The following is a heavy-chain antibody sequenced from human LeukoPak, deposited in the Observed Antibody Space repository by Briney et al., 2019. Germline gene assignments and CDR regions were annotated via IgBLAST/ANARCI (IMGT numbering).Heavy chain of an antibody. Sequence: SETLSLTCTVSGGSISSYYWSWIRQPPGKGLEWIGYIYYSGSTNYNPSLKSRVTISIDTSKNQFSLKLSSVTAADTAVYYCARPLYSSGWYENAFDIWGQGTMVAVSS. CDR1: GGSISSYY. V-gene: IGHV4-59*08. CDR2: IYYSGST. J-gene: IGHJ3*02. CDR3: ARPLYSSGWYENAFDI. D-gene: IGHD6-19*01.